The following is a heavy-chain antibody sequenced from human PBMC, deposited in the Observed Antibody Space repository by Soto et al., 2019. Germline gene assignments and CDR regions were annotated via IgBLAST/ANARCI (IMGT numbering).Heavy chain of an antibody. J-gene: IGHJ3*02. D-gene: IGHD3-16*01. CDR1: GFTFSSYA. CDR3: ARGDYDSDAFDI. CDR2: ISYDGSNK. V-gene: IGHV3-30-3*01. Sequence: GGSLRLSCAASGFTFSSYAMHWVRQAPGKGLEWVAVISYDGSNKYYADSVKGRFTISRDNSKNTLYLQMNSLRAEDTAVYYCARGDYDSDAFDIWGQGTVVTVSS.